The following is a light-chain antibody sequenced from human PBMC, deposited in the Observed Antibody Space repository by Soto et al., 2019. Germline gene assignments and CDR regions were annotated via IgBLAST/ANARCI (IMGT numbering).Light chain of an antibody. V-gene: IGKV3-20*01. CDR1: QSVSSTY. CDR3: QQFSSTPWT. J-gene: IGKJ1*01. CDR2: DAS. Sequence: EIVLTQSPGTLSFSPGERATLSCRASQSVSSTYLAWYQQKPGRAPRLLIYDASSRATGIPDRFSDSGSGTDFTLTISRLGPEDFAVYYCQQFSSTPWTFGQGTKVDIK.